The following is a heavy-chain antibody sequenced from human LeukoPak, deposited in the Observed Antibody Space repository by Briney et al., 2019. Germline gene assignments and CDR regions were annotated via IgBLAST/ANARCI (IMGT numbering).Heavy chain of an antibody. CDR2: ISTYDDNI. D-gene: IGHD3-9*01. J-gene: IGHJ4*02. CDR3: ARETYSNILTGTDY. CDR1: GYTFTGYY. Sequence: ASVKVSCKASGYTFTGYYMHWVRQAPGQGLEWMGWISTYDDNIKYAQSLQGRLTLTIDTSTSTAYMELRSLTSDDTAVYYCARETYSNILTGTDYWGPGTLVTVSS. V-gene: IGHV1-18*04.